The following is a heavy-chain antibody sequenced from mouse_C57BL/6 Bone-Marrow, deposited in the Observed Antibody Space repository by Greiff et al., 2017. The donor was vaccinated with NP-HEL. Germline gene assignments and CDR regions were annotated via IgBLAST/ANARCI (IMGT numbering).Heavy chain of an antibody. CDR1: GYTFTSYW. J-gene: IGHJ2*01. CDR3: AREGVYYYPVEDY. CDR2: IYPGSGST. V-gene: IGHV1-55*01. Sequence: QVQLQQPGAELVKPGASVKMSCKASGYTFTSYWITWVKQRPGQGLEWIGDIYPGSGSTNYNEKFKSKATLTVDTSSSTAYMQLSSLTSEDAAVDYCAREGVYYYPVEDYWGQGTTLTVSS. D-gene: IGHD1-1*01.